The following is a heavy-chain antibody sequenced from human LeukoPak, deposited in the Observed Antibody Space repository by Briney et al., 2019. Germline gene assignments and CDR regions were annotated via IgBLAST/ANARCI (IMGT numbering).Heavy chain of an antibody. CDR3: ARGGNIGFSSRQSNWFDS. CDR2: ISNDGSNK. D-gene: IGHD6-6*01. Sequence: GGSLRLSCAASGFTFSDYAMHWVRQAPGKGLEWVAVISNDGSNKYYADSVKGRFTISRDNSKNTLYLQLNSLRVEDTAVYYCARGGNIGFSSRQSNWFDSWGQGTLVTVSS. CDR1: GFTFSDYA. J-gene: IGHJ5*01. V-gene: IGHV3-30*01.